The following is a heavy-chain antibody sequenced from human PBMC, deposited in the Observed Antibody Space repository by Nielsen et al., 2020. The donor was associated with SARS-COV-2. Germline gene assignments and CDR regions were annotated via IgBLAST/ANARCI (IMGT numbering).Heavy chain of an antibody. CDR1: GGTFSSYA. CDR2: IIPIFGTA. Sequence: SVKVSCKASGGTFSSYAISWVRQAPGQGLEWMGGIIPIFGTANYAQKFQGRVTITADESTSTAYMELSSLRSEDTAVYYCAKVMTLPEGKNWFDPWGQGTLVTVSS. CDR3: AKVMTLPEGKNWFDP. V-gene: IGHV1-69*13. J-gene: IGHJ5*02.